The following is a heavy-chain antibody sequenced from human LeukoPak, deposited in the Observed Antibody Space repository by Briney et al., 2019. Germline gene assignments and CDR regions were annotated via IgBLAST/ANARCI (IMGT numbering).Heavy chain of an antibody. V-gene: IGHV4-39*01. CDR3: ARSSGSSWYIKEYYYYMDV. D-gene: IGHD6-13*01. J-gene: IGHJ6*03. Sequence: SETLSLTCPVYGGSISSSSYYWGWIRQPPGKGLEWIGSIYYSGSTYYNPSLKSRVTISVDTSKNQFSLKLSSVTAADTAVYYCARSSGSSWYIKEYYYYMDVWGKGTTVTVSS. CDR2: IYYSGST. CDR1: GGSISSSSYY.